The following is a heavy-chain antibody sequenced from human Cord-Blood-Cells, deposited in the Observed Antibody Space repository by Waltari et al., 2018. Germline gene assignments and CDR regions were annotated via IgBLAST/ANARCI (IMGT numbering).Heavy chain of an antibody. V-gene: IGHV3-23*01. CDR2: ISGSGGST. CDR3: ARSSIAAERTFDY. D-gene: IGHD6-13*01. CDR1: GFTFSSYA. Sequence: EVQLLESGGGLVQPGGSLRLSCAASGFTFSSYAMSWVRPAPGKGLEWVSAISGSGGSTYYADSVKGRFTISRDNSKNTLYLQMNSLRAEDTAVYYCARSSIAAERTFDYWGQGTLVTVSS. J-gene: IGHJ4*02.